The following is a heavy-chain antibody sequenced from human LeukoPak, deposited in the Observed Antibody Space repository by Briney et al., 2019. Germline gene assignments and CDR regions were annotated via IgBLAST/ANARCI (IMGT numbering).Heavy chain of an antibody. CDR2: ISSSSSYI. J-gene: IGHJ4*02. Sequence: GGSLRLSCAASGFTFSSYSMNWVRQAPGKGLEWVSSISSSSSYIYYADSVKGRFTISRDNAKNSLYLQMNGLRAEDTAVYYCTRDRVLTVTTPGVWGQGTLVTVSS. V-gene: IGHV3-21*01. CDR3: TRDRVLTVTTPGV. D-gene: IGHD4-11*01. CDR1: GFTFSSYS.